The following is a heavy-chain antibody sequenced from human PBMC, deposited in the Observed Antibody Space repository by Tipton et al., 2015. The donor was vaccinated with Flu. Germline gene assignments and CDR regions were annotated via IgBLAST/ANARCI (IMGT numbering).Heavy chain of an antibody. V-gene: IGHV4-61*02. Sequence: TLSLTCTVSGGSISSGSYYWSWIRQPAGKGLEWIGRIYTTGSTNYNPSLKSRVTISADTSKNKFSLELRSVTAADTAVYYRARIYYYGSGDYYLDSWGQGTLVTFSS. J-gene: IGHJ4*02. CDR3: ARIYYYGSGDYYLDS. CDR1: GGSISSGSYY. CDR2: IYTTGST. D-gene: IGHD3-10*01.